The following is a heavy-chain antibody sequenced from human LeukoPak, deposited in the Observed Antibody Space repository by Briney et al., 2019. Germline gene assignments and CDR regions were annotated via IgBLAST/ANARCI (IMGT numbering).Heavy chain of an antibody. CDR1: GYTFTSYA. Sequence: ASVKVSCKASGYTFTSYAMHWVRQAPGQSLEWMGWINAGNGNTKYSQKFQGRVTITRDTSASTAYMELSSLRSEDTAVYYCARVPLGGLPSLDYWGQGTLVTVSS. D-gene: IGHD1-26*01. V-gene: IGHV1-3*01. CDR2: INAGNGNT. CDR3: ARVPLGGLPSLDY. J-gene: IGHJ4*02.